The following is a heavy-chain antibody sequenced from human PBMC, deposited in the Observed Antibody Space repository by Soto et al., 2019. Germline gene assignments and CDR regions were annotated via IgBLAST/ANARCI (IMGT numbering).Heavy chain of an antibody. V-gene: IGHV4-34*01. D-gene: IGHD2-15*01. CDR2: INHSEST. J-gene: IGHJ2*01. CDR1: SGSFSGYY. Sequence: QVQLQQWGAGLLKPSETLSLTCAVYSGSFSGYYWRWIRQPPGKGLEWIGEINHSESTNYNPSLMSRVTISVDTSKSQFSLKLSSVTAADTAVYYCARVPLVVGAATQAGYFDLWGRGTLVTVSS. CDR3: ARVPLVVGAATQAGYFDL.